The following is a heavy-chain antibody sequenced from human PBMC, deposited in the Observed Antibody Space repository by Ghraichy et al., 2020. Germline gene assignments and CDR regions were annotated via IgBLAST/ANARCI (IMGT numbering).Heavy chain of an antibody. V-gene: IGHV3-66*02. J-gene: IGHJ4*02. Sequence: GESLNISCAASGFTVSNNYMNWVRQAPGKGLEWVSVIYSGGSTYYADSVKGRFTISRDNSKNTLYLQMNSLRGEDTAVYYFARGRNPLDYWGQGTLVTVSS. CDR3: ARGRNPLDY. CDR1: GFTVSNNY. CDR2: IYSGGST.